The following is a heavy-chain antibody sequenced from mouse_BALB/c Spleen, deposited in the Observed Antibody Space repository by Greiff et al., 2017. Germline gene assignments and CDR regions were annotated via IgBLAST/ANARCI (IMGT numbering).Heavy chain of an antibody. J-gene: IGHJ3*01. Sequence: VQLQQSGPELVKPGASVKISCKASGYAFSSSWMNWVKQRPGQGLEWIGRIYPGDGDTNYNGKFKGKATLTADKSSSTAYMQLSSLTSVDSAVYFCAREGGNYDYDEGFAYWGQGTLVTVSA. CDR2: IYPGDGDT. V-gene: IGHV1-82*01. CDR3: AREGGNYDYDEGFAY. CDR1: GYAFSSSW. D-gene: IGHD2-4*01.